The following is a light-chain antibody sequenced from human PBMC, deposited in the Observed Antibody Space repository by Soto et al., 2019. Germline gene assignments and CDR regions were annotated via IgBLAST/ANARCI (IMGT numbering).Light chain of an antibody. V-gene: IGKV3-20*01. CDR1: QSINHKY. Sequence: EIVLTQSPGTLSLSPGERATLSCRASQSINHKYLAWFQQEPGQTPRLLIHGVSIRATGIPDRFSGSGSGTDFTLTISRLEPEDFAVYYSHLYSGSPWTFGQGTKVEIK. CDR2: GVS. J-gene: IGKJ1*01. CDR3: HLYSGSPWT.